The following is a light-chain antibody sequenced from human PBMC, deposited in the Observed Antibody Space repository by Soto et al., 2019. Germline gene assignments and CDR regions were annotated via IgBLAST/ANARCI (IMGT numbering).Light chain of an antibody. J-gene: IGKJ2*01. CDR3: QQYYSTPPMYT. V-gene: IGKV4-1*01. CDR1: RSVLYSSNNKNY. CDR2: WAS. Sequence: DIVMTQSPDSLAVSLGERATINCKSSRSVLYSSNNKNYLAWYQQKPGQPPKLLIYWASTRESGVPARFSGSGSGTDFTLTISSLQAEDVAVYYCQQYYSTPPMYTFGQGTKLEIK.